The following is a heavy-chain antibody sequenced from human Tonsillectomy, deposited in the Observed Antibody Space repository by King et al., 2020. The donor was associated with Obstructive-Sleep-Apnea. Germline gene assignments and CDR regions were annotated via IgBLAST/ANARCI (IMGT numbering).Heavy chain of an antibody. D-gene: IGHD3-10*01. CDR1: GFSLSTSGVG. Sequence: ITLKESGPTLVRPTQTLTLTCTFSGFSLSTSGVGVGWIRQPPGKALEWLSLIYWNDYKRYSPSLKSRVTITKDTSQNQVVLTMTNLVPGDTGTYYCAAATGSLWSGVDWEAHHRVLQNYAMDVWGQGTTVTVSS. CDR3: AAATGSLWSGVDWEAHHRVLQNYAMDV. J-gene: IGHJ6*02. CDR2: IYWNDYK. V-gene: IGHV2-5*01.